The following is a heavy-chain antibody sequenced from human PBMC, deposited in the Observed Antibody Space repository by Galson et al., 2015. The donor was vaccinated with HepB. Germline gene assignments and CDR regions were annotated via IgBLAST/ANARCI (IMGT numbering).Heavy chain of an antibody. CDR2: INSKSGYT. J-gene: IGHJ4*02. CDR3: ARGGSKGFDY. CDR1: GYTFTGYY. V-gene: IGHV1-2*06. Sequence: SGYTFTGYYMQWVRQAPGQGLDWMGRINSKSGYTNYAQKFQGRVTMTRDTSISTVYMEMRRLRSDDTAVYYYARGGSKGFDYWGQGTLVTVSS.